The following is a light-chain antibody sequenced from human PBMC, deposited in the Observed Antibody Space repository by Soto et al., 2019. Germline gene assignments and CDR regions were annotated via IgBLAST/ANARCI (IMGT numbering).Light chain of an antibody. CDR1: QSISSW. Sequence: DIQMTQSPSTLSASVGDRVTITCRACQSISSWLAWYQQKPGKAPKLLIYDASSLESGVPSRFSGSGSGTEFTLTISSLQPDDFATYYCQQYNSYQRTFGQGTKVEIK. V-gene: IGKV1-5*01. CDR3: QQYNSYQRT. CDR2: DAS. J-gene: IGKJ1*01.